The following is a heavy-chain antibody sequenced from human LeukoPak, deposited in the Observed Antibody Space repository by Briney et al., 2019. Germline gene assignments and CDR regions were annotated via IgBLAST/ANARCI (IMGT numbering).Heavy chain of an antibody. V-gene: IGHV3-23*01. Sequence: GVLRLSCAASGFTFSGYALSWVRRAPGKGLDWVSAISGSGGSTYCADSVKGRFTISRDNSKNTLYLQMNSLRAEDTAVYYCAKSYSNYYYGMDVWGQGTTVTVSS. CDR2: ISGSGGST. CDR1: GFTFSGYA. CDR3: AKSYSNYYYGMDV. J-gene: IGHJ6*02. D-gene: IGHD4-11*01.